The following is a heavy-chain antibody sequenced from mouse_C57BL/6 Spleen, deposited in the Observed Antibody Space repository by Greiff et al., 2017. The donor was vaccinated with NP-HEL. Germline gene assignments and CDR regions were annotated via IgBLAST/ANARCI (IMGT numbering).Heavy chain of an antibody. V-gene: IGHV10-1*01. Sequence: GGGLVQPKGSLKLSCAASGFSFNTYAMNWVRQAPGKGLEWVARIRSKSNNYATYYADSVKDRFTISRDDSESMLYLQMNNLKTEDTAMYYCVRHGYGSSYEFAYWGQGTLVTVSA. J-gene: IGHJ3*01. CDR1: GFSFNTYA. CDR3: VRHGYGSSYEFAY. D-gene: IGHD1-1*01. CDR2: IRSKSNNYAT.